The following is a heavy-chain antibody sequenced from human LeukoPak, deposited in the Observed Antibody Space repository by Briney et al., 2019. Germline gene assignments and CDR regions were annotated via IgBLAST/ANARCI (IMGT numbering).Heavy chain of an antibody. Sequence: ASVKVSCKASGYTFTGYYMHWVRQAPGQGLEWMGIINPSGGSTSYAQKFQGRVTMTRDMSTSTVYMELSSLRSEDTAVYYCARDSGSYSPLDYWGQGTLVTVSS. CDR3: ARDSGSYSPLDY. CDR1: GYTFTGYY. V-gene: IGHV1-46*01. J-gene: IGHJ4*02. D-gene: IGHD1-26*01. CDR2: INPSGGST.